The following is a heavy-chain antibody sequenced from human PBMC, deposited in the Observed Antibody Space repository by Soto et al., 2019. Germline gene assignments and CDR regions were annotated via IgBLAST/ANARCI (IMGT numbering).Heavy chain of an antibody. CDR1: GFNFSSYS. J-gene: IGHJ4*02. V-gene: IGHV3-48*01. D-gene: IGHD1-1*01. CDR3: ARDHNWAFDY. Sequence: EVQVVESGGGLVQPGGSLRLSCAASGFNFSSYSMNWVRQAPGKGLEWVSYSNGDESNIIYADSVKGRFTISRDNAKNSLYLQMSSLRGEDTAVYYCARDHNWAFDYWGQGILVSVS. CDR2: SNGDESNI.